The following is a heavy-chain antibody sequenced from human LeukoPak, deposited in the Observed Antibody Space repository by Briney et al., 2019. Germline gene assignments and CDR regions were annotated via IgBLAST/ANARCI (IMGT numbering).Heavy chain of an antibody. Sequence: GGSLRLSCAASGFTFSSYAMSWVRQPPGKGLEWVSVISSSGATTYYPDSVKGRFTISRDNSKNTVYLQMNSLRAEDTAVYYCAKHFCTGLDCSLFDSWGQGTLVTVSS. J-gene: IGHJ4*02. CDR1: GFTFSSYA. CDR3: AKHFCTGLDCSLFDS. D-gene: IGHD3/OR15-3a*01. V-gene: IGHV3-23*01. CDR2: ISSSGATT.